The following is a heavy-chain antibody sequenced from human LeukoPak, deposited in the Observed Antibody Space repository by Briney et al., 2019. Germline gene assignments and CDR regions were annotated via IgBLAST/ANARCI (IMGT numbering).Heavy chain of an antibody. J-gene: IGHJ4*02. V-gene: IGHV3-48*03. CDR1: GFTFSSYE. Sequence: GGSLRLSCAASGFTFSSYEMNWVRQAPGKGLEWVSYISSSGSTIYYADSVKGRFTISRDNAKNSLYLQMNSLRAEDTAVYYCARTVEMATITYFDYWGQGTLVTVSS. D-gene: IGHD5-24*01. CDR2: ISSSGSTI. CDR3: ARTVEMATITYFDY.